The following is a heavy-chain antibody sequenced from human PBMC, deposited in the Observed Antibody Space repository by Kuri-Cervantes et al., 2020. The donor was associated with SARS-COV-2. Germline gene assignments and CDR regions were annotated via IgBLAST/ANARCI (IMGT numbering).Heavy chain of an antibody. Sequence: SETLSLTCTVSGGSISSGGYYWSWIRQHPGKGLEWIGYIYYSGSTYYNPSLKSRVTISVDMSKNQFSLKLSSVTAADTAVYYCARWELVGRAFDYWGQGTLVTVSS. CDR2: IYYSGST. V-gene: IGHV4-31*03. CDR1: GGSISSGGYY. CDR3: ARWELVGRAFDY. D-gene: IGHD1-26*01. J-gene: IGHJ4*02.